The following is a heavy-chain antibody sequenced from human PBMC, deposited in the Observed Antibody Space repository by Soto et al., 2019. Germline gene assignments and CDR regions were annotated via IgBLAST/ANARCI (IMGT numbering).Heavy chain of an antibody. J-gene: IGHJ5*02. Sequence: PGWSLRLSCASSVFMFIDYAMTWARQAPGKELEWVSGLLRPGRSTYYADSVKGRFTISGDTSANTVYLQMDSLRAEDTAVYYCAKDAIANDGIWLMDSWGQGTVVTVSS. CDR3: AKDAIANDGIWLMDS. D-gene: IGHD3-16*01. CDR1: VFMFIDYA. CDR2: LLRPGRST. V-gene: IGHV3-23*01.